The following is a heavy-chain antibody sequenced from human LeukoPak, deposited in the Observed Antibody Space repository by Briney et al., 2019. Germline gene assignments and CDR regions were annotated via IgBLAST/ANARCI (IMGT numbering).Heavy chain of an antibody. CDR3: ARDDFWRGYYCDY. D-gene: IGHD3-3*01. V-gene: IGHV3-7*01. J-gene: IGHJ4*02. CDR2: IKKDGSEK. Sequence: GGSLRLSCAASEFTFNNYWMSWVRQAPGKGLEWVANIKKDGSEKYCADSVKGRFTISRDNAKNSVYLQMSSLRAEDTAVYYCARDDFWRGYYCDYWGQGTLVTVSS. CDR1: EFTFNNYW.